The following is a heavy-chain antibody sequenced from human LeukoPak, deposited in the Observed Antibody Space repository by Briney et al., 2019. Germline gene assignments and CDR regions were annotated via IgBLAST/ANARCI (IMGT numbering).Heavy chain of an antibody. CDR2: IYYSGST. Sequence: SETPSLTCTVSGGSISSYYWSWIRRPPGKGLEWLGYIYYSGSTNYNPSLKSRVTISVDTSKNQFSLHLNSVTPEDTAVYYCARRLTQYDCFDPWGQGILVTVSS. J-gene: IGHJ5*02. CDR3: ARRLTQYDCFDP. V-gene: IGHV4-59*12. CDR1: GGSISSYY. D-gene: IGHD2-2*01.